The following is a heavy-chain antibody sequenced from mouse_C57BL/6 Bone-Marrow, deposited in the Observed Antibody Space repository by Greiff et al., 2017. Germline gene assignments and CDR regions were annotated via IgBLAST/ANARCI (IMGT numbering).Heavy chain of an antibody. CDR1: GYTFTSYG. D-gene: IGHD1-1*01. V-gene: IGHV1-81*01. J-gene: IGHJ3*01. Sequence: QVQLQQSGAELARPGASVKLSCKASGYTFTSYGISWVKQRTGQGLEWIGEIYPRSGNTYYNEKFKGKATLTADKSSSTAYMELRSLTSEDSAVXFCARDRDYYGSRRGFAYWGQGTLVTVSA. CDR3: ARDRDYYGSRRGFAY. CDR2: IYPRSGNT.